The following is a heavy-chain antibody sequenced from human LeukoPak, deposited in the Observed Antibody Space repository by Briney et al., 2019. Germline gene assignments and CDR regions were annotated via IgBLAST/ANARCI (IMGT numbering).Heavy chain of an antibody. J-gene: IGHJ4*01. D-gene: IGHD2-21*02. V-gene: IGHV3-23*01. CDR1: GFTFRNYT. CDR3: ARVKSISCGGDCWSHYFDY. CDR2: ISGRGDST. Sequence: GGSLRLSCAASGFTFRNYTMSWVRRAPGKGLEWVSHISGRGDSTYYADSVKGRFTISRDNSKNTLYLQMNSLRAEDTAVYYCARVKSISCGGDCWSHYFDYWGQGTLVTVSS.